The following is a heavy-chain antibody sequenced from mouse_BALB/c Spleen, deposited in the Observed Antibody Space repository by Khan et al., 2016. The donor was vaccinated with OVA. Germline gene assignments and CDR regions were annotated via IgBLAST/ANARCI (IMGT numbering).Heavy chain of an antibody. V-gene: IGHV1S136*01. CDR2: IYPYTDDT. CDR3: AINYRYGLYFDY. D-gene: IGHD2-14*01. J-gene: IGHJ2*01. CDR1: GYTFTSYV. Sequence: VQLQQSGPELVKPGASVKMSCKASGYTFTSYVIHWVKQKPGQGLEWIGYIYPYTDDTKSNEKFKGKATLTSDKSSSTAYMELRSLTSADSAGYYCAINYRYGLYFDYWGQGTTLTVSS.